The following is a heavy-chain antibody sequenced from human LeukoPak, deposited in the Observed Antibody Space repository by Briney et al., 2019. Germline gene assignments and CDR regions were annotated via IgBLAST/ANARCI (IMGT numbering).Heavy chain of an antibody. CDR1: GFTFSSYS. D-gene: IGHD3-22*01. Sequence: GGSLRLSCAASGFTFSSYSMDWVRQAPGKGLEWVSSISSSSSHIYYADSVKGRFTISRDNAKNSLYLQMNSLRAEDTAVYYCARDHLYYYDSSGHFDYWGQGTLVTVSS. J-gene: IGHJ4*02. V-gene: IGHV3-21*01. CDR3: ARDHLYYYDSSGHFDY. CDR2: ISSSSSHI.